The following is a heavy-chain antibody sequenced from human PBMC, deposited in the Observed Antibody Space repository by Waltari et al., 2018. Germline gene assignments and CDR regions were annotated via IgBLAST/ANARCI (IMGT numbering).Heavy chain of an antibody. J-gene: IGHJ4*02. CDR1: GYTFTGYY. CDR2: INPNSGGT. D-gene: IGHD6-6*01. Sequence: QVQLVQSGAEVKKPGASVKVSCKASGYTFTGYYMHWLRQAPGQGLEWMGRINPNSGGTNYAQKFQGRVTMTRDTSISTAYMELSRLRSDDTAVYYCARELGQSSSSEMEGYWGQGTLVTVSS. V-gene: IGHV1-2*06. CDR3: ARELGQSSSSEMEGY.